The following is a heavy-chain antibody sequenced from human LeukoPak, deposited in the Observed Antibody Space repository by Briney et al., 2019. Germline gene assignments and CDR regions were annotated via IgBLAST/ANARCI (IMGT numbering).Heavy chain of an antibody. CDR1: GYTFTGYF. CDR2: LSPNSGVT. J-gene: IGHJ4*02. Sequence: ASVKVSCKASGYTFTGYFMHWVRQAPGQGLEWMGWLSPNSGVTNYAQRFQGRVTMTRDTSISTAYMELSRLRSDDTAVYYCARVTYGGSFRPLHSWGQGTLVTVSS. V-gene: IGHV1-2*02. D-gene: IGHD1-26*01. CDR3: ARVTYGGSFRPLHS.